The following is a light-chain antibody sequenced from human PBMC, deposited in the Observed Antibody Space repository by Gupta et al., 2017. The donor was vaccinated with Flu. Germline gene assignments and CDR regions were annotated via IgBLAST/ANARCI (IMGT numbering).Light chain of an antibody. J-gene: IGKJ1*01. V-gene: IGKV2-28*01. Sequence: DIVMTQSPFSLSVTPGGPASISCRSSQSLLHSNGYNYLDWYLQKPGQSPQLLIYLGSNRASGVPDRFSGSGSGTDFTLKISRVEAEDVGVYYCMQALQTPRTFGQGTKVEIK. CDR1: QSLLHSNGYNY. CDR2: LGS. CDR3: MQALQTPRT.